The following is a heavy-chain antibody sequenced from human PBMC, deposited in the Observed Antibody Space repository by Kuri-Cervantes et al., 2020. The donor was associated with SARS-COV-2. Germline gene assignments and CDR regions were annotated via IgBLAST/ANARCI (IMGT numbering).Heavy chain of an antibody. Sequence: ASVKVSCKSSGYTFTSYGTTWVRQAPGQGLEWMGWIHPNSGDTNYAQKFQGRVTMTRDTSTSTAYMELSSLRSDDTAVYYCASGSIFSDTGGCYFDYWGQGTLVTVSS. J-gene: IGHJ4*02. CDR1: GYTFTSYG. CDR2: IHPNSGDT. CDR3: ASGSIFSDTGGCYFDY. V-gene: IGHV1-2*02. D-gene: IGHD3-3*01.